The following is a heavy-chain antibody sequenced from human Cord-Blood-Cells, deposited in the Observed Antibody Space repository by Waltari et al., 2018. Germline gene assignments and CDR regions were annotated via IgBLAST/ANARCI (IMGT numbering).Heavy chain of an antibody. J-gene: IGHJ4*02. CDR1: GYSISSGYY. CDR2: IYHSGRT. D-gene: IGHD1-26*01. Sequence: QVQLQESGPGLVKPSETLSLTCAVSGYSISSGYYWGWIRQPPGKGLEWIGSIYHSGRTYSNPALKSRGTISVDTSKNQFSLKLSSVTAADTAVYYCARDEIGGSYSGYWGQGTLVTVSS. V-gene: IGHV4-38-2*02. CDR3: ARDEIGGSYSGY.